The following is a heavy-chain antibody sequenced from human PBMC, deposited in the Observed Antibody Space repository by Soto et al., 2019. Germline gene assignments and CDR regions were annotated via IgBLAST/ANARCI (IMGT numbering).Heavy chain of an antibody. CDR3: ARAGRVVTGAFDI. Sequence: SSPLSLTCSVYGGSFSGHYWSWIRQPPGKGLEWIGEINHSGSTNYNPSLKSRVTISVDTSKNQFSLKLSSVTAADTAVYYCARAGRVVTGAFDIWGQGTMVTVSS. CDR2: INHSGST. D-gene: IGHD3-3*01. V-gene: IGHV4-34*01. CDR1: GGSFSGHY. J-gene: IGHJ3*02.